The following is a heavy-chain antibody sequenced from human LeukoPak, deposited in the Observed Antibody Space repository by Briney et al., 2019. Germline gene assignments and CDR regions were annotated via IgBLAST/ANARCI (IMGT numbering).Heavy chain of an antibody. CDR3: ARDSAVDLIAVAGTVLFDY. CDR1: GGSISSYY. Sequence: SETLSLTCTVSGGSISSYYWSWIRQPAGKGLEWIGRIYTSGSTNYNPSLKSRVTMSVDTSKNQFSLKLSSVTAADTAVYYCARDSAVDLIAVAGTVLFDYWGQGTLVTVSS. CDR2: IYTSGST. D-gene: IGHD6-19*01. J-gene: IGHJ4*02. V-gene: IGHV4-4*07.